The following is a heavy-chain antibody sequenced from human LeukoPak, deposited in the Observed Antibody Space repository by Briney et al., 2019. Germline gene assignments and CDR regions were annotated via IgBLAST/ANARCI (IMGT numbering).Heavy chain of an antibody. J-gene: IGHJ3*02. D-gene: IGHD3-22*01. CDR2: ISSSSSYI. V-gene: IGHV3-21*01. Sequence: GGSLRLSCAASGFTFSSYSMNWVRQAPGKGLEWVSSISSSSSYIYYADSVKGRFTISRDNAKNSLYPQMNSLRAEDTAVYYCARDHYDSLKNSRGDAFDIWGQGTMVTVSS. CDR3: ARDHYDSLKNSRGDAFDI. CDR1: GFTFSSYS.